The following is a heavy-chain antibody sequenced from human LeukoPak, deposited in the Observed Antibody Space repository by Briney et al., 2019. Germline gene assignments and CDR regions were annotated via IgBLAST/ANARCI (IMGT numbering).Heavy chain of an antibody. CDR1: GYSFTSYW. D-gene: IGHD5-18*01. CDR2: IDPGDSYT. CDR3: ARRGYSYAYDY. J-gene: IGHJ4*02. V-gene: IGHV5-10-1*01. Sequence: GESLRISCKGSGYSFTSYWITWVRQMPGKGLEWMGRIDPGDSYTIYNTSFQGHVTISTDKSIRTAYLQWSSLAASDTAMYYCARRGYSYAYDYWGQGTLVTVSS.